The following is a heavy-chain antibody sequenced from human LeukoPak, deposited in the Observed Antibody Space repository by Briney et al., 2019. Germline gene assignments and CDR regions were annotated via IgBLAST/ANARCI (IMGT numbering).Heavy chain of an antibody. CDR2: ISGNGFST. CDR1: RFTFSTFA. D-gene: IGHD4-17*01. CDR3: VREKRTGYGDYPHFDY. J-gene: IGHJ4*02. V-gene: IGHV3-23*01. Sequence: GGSLRLSCAASRFTFSTFAMTWVRQAPGKGLEWVATISGNGFSTHYAQNVRGRFTISRDNGETKLYLQMNRLRADDTAVYYCVREKRTGYGDYPHFDYWGQGTLVTVSS.